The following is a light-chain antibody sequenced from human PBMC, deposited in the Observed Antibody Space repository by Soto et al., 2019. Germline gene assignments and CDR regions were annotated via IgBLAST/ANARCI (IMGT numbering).Light chain of an antibody. J-gene: IGLJ2*01. CDR1: SSDVGGYNF. V-gene: IGLV2-14*01. CDR2: DVS. CDR3: SSYTSPSTLYLL. Sequence: QSALTQPASVSGSPGQSITISCTGTSSDVGGYNFVSWYQQHPGKAPKLMIDDVSTRSSGVSNRFSGSKSGNTASLTISGLPAEDEADYYCSSYTSPSTLYLLFGGGTKLTFL.